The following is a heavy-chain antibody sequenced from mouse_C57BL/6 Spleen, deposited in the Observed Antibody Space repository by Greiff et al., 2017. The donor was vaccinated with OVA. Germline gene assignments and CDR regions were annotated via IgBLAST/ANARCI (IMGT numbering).Heavy chain of an antibody. D-gene: IGHD1-1*01. CDR1: GYTFTDYN. V-gene: IGHV1-18*01. J-gene: IGHJ3*01. CDR2: INPNNGGT. CDR3: ARSGYYGSSYWFAY. Sequence: VQLQQSGPELVKPGASVKIPCKASGYTFTDYNMDWVKQSHGKSLEWIGDINPNNGGTIYNQKFKGKATLTVDKSSSTAYMELRSLTSEDTAVYYCARSGYYGSSYWFAYWGQGTLVTVSA.